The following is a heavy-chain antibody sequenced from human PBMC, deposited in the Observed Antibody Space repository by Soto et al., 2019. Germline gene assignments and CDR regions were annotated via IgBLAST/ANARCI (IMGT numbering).Heavy chain of an antibody. D-gene: IGHD3-10*01. V-gene: IGHV3-30*18. Sequence: QVQLVESGGGVVQPGRSLRLSCAASGFSFSKYGMHWVRQAPGKGLEWVAAISDDGTKKYYGDSVKGRFTISRDNSKNTLYLQMDSLRAEDTAIYYCAKDFWETVGYYFDCWGQGTLVTVSS. CDR1: GFSFSKYG. J-gene: IGHJ4*02. CDR2: ISDDGTKK. CDR3: AKDFWETVGYYFDC.